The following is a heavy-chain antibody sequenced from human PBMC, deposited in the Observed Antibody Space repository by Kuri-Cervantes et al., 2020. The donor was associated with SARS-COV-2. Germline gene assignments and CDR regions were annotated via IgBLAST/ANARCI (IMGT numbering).Heavy chain of an antibody. D-gene: IGHD6-13*01. CDR3: ARWQRGSSWYSVFDY. CDR2: INSDGSST. V-gene: IGHV3-74*01. J-gene: IGHJ4*02. CDR1: GFTFSSYW. Sequence: GESLKISCAASGFTFSSYWMHWVRQAPGKGLVWVSRINSDGSSTSYADSVKGRFTISRDSAKNTLYLQMNSLRAEDTAVYYCARWQRGSSWYSVFDYWGQGTLVTVSS.